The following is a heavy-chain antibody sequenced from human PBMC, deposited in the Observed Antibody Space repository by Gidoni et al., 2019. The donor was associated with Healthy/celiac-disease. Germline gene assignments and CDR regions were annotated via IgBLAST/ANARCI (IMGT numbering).Heavy chain of an antibody. CDR3: ARAPFSSLFDY. CDR2: IYYSGST. J-gene: IGHJ4*02. V-gene: IGHV4-59*01. CDR1: GGSISSYY. D-gene: IGHD2-15*01. Sequence: QVQLQESGAGLVKPSETMSLACTVSGGSISSYYWSWIRQPPGKGLEWIGYIYYSGSTNYNPSLKSRVTISVDTSKNQFSLKLSSVTAADTAVYYCARAPFSSLFDYWGQGTLVTVSS.